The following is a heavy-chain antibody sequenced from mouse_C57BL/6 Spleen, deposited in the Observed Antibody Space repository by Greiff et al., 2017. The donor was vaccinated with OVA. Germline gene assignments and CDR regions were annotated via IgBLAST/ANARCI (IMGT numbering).Heavy chain of an antibody. Sequence: VQLQQPGAELVRPGTSVKLSCKASGYTFTSYWMHWVKQRPGQGLEWIGVIDPSDSYTNYNQKFKGKATLTVDTSSSTAYMQLSSLTSEDSAVYYCAVNYYGSSHYYAMDYWGQGTSVTVSS. CDR2: IDPSDSYT. V-gene: IGHV1-59*01. CDR1: GYTFTSYW. CDR3: AVNYYGSSHYYAMDY. D-gene: IGHD1-1*01. J-gene: IGHJ4*01.